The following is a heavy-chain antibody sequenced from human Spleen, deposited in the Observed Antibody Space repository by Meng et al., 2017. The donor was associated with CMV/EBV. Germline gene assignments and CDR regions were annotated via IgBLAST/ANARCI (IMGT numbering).Heavy chain of an antibody. CDR1: GFTFSSYA. Sequence: GESLKISCAASGFTFSSYAMHWVRQASGKGLEWVAVISSEGNNKYYAASVKGRFTISRDNSRSTLYLQVNSRRVQDTALYYCARDIIGGWSGADCGGQGTLVTVSS. D-gene: IGHD6-19*01. CDR3: ARDIIGGWSGADC. CDR2: ISSEGNNK. J-gene: IGHJ4*02. V-gene: IGHV3-30*04.